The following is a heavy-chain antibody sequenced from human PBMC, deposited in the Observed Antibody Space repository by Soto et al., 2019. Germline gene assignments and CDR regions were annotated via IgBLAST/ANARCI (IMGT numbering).Heavy chain of an antibody. J-gene: IGHJ4*02. CDR3: AGIFDS. D-gene: IGHD3-10*01. CDR2: IDGDGSGT. Sequence: EVHLVESGGASVQPGGSLRLSCVASGFTNSDYWMHWVRQVPGKGLVWVARIDGDGSGTSHADSVKGRFIISRDNAKNTVYLQMNSLRVEDTAIYYCAGIFDSWGQGTLVTVSS. CDR1: GFTNSDYW. V-gene: IGHV3-74*01.